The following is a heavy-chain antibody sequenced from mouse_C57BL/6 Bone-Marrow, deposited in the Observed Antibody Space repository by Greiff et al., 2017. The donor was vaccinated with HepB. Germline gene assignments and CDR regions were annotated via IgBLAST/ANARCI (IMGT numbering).Heavy chain of an antibody. CDR1: GYTFTSYW. CDR3: APDGSYAMDY. J-gene: IGHJ4*01. Sequence: VKLQESGAELVRPGTSVKLSCKASGYTFTSYWMHWVKQRPGQGLEWIGVIDPSDSYTNYNQKFKGKATLTVDTSSSTAYMQLSSLTSEDSAVYYCAPDGSYAMDYWGQGTSVTVSS. D-gene: IGHD2-3*01. V-gene: IGHV1-59*01. CDR2: IDPSDSYT.